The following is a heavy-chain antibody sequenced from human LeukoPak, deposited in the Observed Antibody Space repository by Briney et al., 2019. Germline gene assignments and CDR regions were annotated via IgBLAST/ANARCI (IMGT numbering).Heavy chain of an antibody. J-gene: IGHJ3*02. CDR2: IRSKAYGGTT. V-gene: IGHV3-49*04. CDR3: TRDPRGSYGPDAFDI. D-gene: IGHD1-26*01. Sequence: PGRSLRLSCTASGFAFGDYAMSWVRQAPGKGLEGVGFIRSKAYGGTTEYAASVKGGFTIPRDDSKSIAYLQMNSLKTEDTAVYYCTRDPRGSYGPDAFDIWGQGTMVTVSS. CDR1: GFAFGDYA.